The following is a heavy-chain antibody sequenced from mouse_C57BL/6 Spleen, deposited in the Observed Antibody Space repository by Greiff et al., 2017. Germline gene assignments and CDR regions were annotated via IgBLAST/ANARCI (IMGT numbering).Heavy chain of an antibody. CDR2: IDPEDGET. V-gene: IGHV14-2*01. D-gene: IGHD1-1*01. J-gene: IGHJ2*01. CDR1: GFNIKDYY. Sequence: VQLQQSGAELVKPGASVKLSCTASGFNIKDYYMHWVKQRTEQGLEWIGRIDPEDGETKYAPKFPGKATITADTSSNTAYLQLSSLTSEDTAVYYCARGGGITTVVDYWGQGTTLTVSS. CDR3: ARGGGITTVVDY.